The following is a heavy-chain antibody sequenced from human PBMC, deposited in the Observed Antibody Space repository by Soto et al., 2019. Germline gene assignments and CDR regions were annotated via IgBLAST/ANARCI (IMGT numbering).Heavy chain of an antibody. D-gene: IGHD2-2*01. CDR1: GGSIGSGGYW. J-gene: IGHJ4*02. Sequence: QVQLQESGPGLMQPSQTLSLTCTVSGGSIGSGGYWWSWIRQHPGRGLEWIGFVSYTGNTQYNPSLKSRVINSVDTSTKQFSLKLSSVTAADTAVYYCARGTLVWGQGTLVTVSS. CDR3: ARGTLV. CDR2: VSYTGNT. V-gene: IGHV4-31*03.